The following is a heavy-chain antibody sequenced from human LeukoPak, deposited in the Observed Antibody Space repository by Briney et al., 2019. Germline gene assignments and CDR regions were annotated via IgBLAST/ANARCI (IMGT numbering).Heavy chain of an antibody. J-gene: IGHJ4*02. CDR2: INHSGST. CDR1: GGSFSGYY. D-gene: IGHD2-15*01. Sequence: SETLSLTCAVYGGSFSGYYWSWIRQPPGKGLEWIGEINHSGSTNYNPSLMSRVTISVDTSKNQLSLKLSFVTAADTAVYYCARYGSGQSFDYWGQGTLVTVSS. CDR3: ARYGSGQSFDY. V-gene: IGHV4-34*01.